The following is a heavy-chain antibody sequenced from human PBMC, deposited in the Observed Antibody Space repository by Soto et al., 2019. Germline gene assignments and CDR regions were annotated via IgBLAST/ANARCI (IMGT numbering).Heavy chain of an antibody. CDR3: PTQLAFRYCSSTSCQYYFDY. CDR2: ISAYNGNT. J-gene: IGHJ4*02. Sequence: QVQLVQSGAEVKKPGASVKVSCKASGYTFTSYGISWVRQAPGQGLEWMGWISAYNGNTNYAQKLQGRVTMTTDTSTSTAYMELRSLRSDDTAVYYCPTQLAFRYCSSTSCQYYFDYWGQGTLVTVSS. CDR1: GYTFTSYG. D-gene: IGHD2-2*01. V-gene: IGHV1-18*01.